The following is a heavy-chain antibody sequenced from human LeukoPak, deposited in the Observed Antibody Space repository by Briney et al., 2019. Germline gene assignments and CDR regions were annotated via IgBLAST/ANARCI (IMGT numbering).Heavy chain of an antibody. J-gene: IGHJ4*02. CDR2: ISTTSSPT. D-gene: IGHD3-3*01. V-gene: IGHV3-48*04. CDR3: ARDFDFWSGYIV. CDR1: GFSFGSYS. Sequence: GGSLRLSCAASGFSFGSYSMNWVRQAPGKGLEWVSHISTTSSPTYYADSVKGRFAMSRDNAKNSVYLQMNSLRAEDTAVYYCARDFDFWSGYIVWGQGTLVTVSS.